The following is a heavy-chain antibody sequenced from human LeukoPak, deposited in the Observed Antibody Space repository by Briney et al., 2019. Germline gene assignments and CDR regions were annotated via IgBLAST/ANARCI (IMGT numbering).Heavy chain of an antibody. J-gene: IGHJ5*02. V-gene: IGHV3-30*02. CDR1: GFTFSSYG. CDR2: IYPDGTNK. Sequence: HSGGSLRLSCAVPGFTFSSYGMHWVRQAPGKGLEWVACIYPDGTNKDYADSVKGQFIISRDNSKNTLYVQMNSLRAEDTAIYYCAKDWSGNYNWSDPWGQGTLVTASS. CDR3: AKDWSGNYNWSDP. D-gene: IGHD3-3*01.